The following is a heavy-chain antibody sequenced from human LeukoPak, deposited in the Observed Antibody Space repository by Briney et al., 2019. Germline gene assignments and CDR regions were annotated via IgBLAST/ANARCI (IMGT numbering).Heavy chain of an antibody. CDR1: GVTFSSYG. D-gene: IGHD6-19*01. V-gene: IGHV3-30*18. Sequence: PGGSLRLSCAASGVTFSSYGMHWVRQAPGKGLEWVAVISYDGSNKYYADSVKGRFTISRDNSKNTLYLQMNSLRAEDTAVYYCAKEIAVAGNYYYYYGMDVWGQGTTVTVSS. J-gene: IGHJ6*02. CDR3: AKEIAVAGNYYYYYGMDV. CDR2: ISYDGSNK.